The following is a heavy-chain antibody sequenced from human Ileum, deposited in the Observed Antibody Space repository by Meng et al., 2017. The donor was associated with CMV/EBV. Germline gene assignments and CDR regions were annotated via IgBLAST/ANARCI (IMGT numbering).Heavy chain of an antibody. Sequence: GESLKISCAASEFTFTDFAMDWVRQAPGKGLEWVAAILAYGGTTYYADSVKGRFTISRDNSKNTVYLQMTSLRVEDTAVYYCAKRVHKMSDGTAAGYWGQGTRVTVSS. CDR1: EFTFTDFA. CDR2: ILAYGGTT. J-gene: IGHJ4*02. D-gene: IGHD2-21*02. CDR3: AKRVHKMSDGTAAGY. V-gene: IGHV3-23*01.